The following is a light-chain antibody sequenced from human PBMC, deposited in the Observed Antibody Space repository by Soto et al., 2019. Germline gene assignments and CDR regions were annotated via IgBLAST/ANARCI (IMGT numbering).Light chain of an antibody. CDR2: GAS. V-gene: IGKV3-20*01. CDR3: QQYGSSPFT. Sequence: EIVLTQSPGTLSLSPGERATLSCRASQSVSSSYLAWYQQKPGQAPRLLIYGASSRATGIPDRFSGSGSGTAFTLTISRLEPEAFPVYYCQQYGSSPFTLGQGTRLEIK. J-gene: IGKJ5*01. CDR1: QSVSSSY.